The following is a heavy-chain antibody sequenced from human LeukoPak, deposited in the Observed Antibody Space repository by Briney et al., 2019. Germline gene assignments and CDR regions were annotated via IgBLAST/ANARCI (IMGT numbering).Heavy chain of an antibody. J-gene: IGHJ5*02. Sequence: SETLSLTCSVSGDSITGYYWGWIRQPPGKGLEWIGNIYYTGNTYYNSSLKSRVTISLDTSKNQFSLKLKSVTAADTAVYYCARGGYYGSGNDFRFDPWGQGTLVTVSS. CDR2: IYYTGNT. V-gene: IGHV4-39*07. D-gene: IGHD3-10*01. CDR3: ARGGYYGSGNDFRFDP. CDR1: GDSITGYY.